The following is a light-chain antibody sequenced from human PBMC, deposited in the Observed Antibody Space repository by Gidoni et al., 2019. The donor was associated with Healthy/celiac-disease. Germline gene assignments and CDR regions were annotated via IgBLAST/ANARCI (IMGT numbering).Light chain of an antibody. CDR2: LGS. CDR3: MQALQTPRYT. J-gene: IGKJ2*01. Sequence: DIVMTQSPLSLPVTPGEPASISCRSSQSLLHSNGCNYLDWYLQKPGQSPQLLIYLGSNRASGVPDRCSGSGSGTDFTLKISRVEAEDVGVYYCMQALQTPRYTFGQGTKLEIK. V-gene: IGKV2-28*01. CDR1: QSLLHSNGCNY.